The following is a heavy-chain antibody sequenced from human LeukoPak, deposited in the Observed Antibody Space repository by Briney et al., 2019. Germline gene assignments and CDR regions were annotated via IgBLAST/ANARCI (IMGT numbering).Heavy chain of an antibody. CDR3: AREDIVVVSYYYYMDV. Sequence: SETLFLTCTVSGGSISSYSWSWIRQPAGKGLEWIGRIYPSGSTNYNPSLKSRLTMSVDTFKNQFSLRLTSVTAADTAVYYCAREDIVVVSYYYYMDVWGKGTTVTVSS. V-gene: IGHV4-4*07. J-gene: IGHJ6*03. CDR2: IYPSGST. D-gene: IGHD2-2*01. CDR1: GGSISSYS.